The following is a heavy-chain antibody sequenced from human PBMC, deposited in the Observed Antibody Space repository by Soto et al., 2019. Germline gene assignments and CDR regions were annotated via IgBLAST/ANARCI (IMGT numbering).Heavy chain of an antibody. CDR3: AKGGGYCTSTSCYVGSDY. J-gene: IGHJ4*02. CDR1: GFTFSSYA. CDR2: ISGSGGST. Sequence: EVQLLESGGGLVQPGGSLRLSCAASGFTFSSYAMSWVRQAPGKGLEWVSAISGSGGSTYYADSVKGRFTISRDNSKNTLYLAMNSLRAEDTAVYYCAKGGGYCTSTSCYVGSDYWGQGTLVTVSS. D-gene: IGHD2-2*01. V-gene: IGHV3-23*01.